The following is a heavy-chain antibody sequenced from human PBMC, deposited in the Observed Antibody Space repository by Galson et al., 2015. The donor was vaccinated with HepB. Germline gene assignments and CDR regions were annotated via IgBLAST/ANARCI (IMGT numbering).Heavy chain of an antibody. Sequence: SLRLSCAASGFTFSSYSMKWVRQAPGKGLEWVSYITSSSTTIYYADSVKGRFTISRDNAQNSLYLQMNSLRDEDTAVYYCARNWNGLLDNWGQGTLVTVSP. CDR3: ARNWNGLLDN. CDR1: GFTFSSYS. V-gene: IGHV3-48*02. CDR2: ITSSSTTI. J-gene: IGHJ4*02. D-gene: IGHD1-20*01.